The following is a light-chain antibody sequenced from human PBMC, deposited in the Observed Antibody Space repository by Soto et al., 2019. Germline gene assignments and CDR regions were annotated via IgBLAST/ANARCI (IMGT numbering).Light chain of an antibody. CDR1: SSDVGGSNS. Sequence: QSALTQPPSASGSPGQSVTISCTGTSSDVGGSNSVSWYQQHPGKAPKLMIYEVNKRPSGVPDRFSGSKSGNTASLTVSGLQAEDEADYYCSSFAGRNNWVFGGGTKVTVL. V-gene: IGLV2-8*01. CDR3: SSFAGRNNWV. CDR2: EVN. J-gene: IGLJ3*02.